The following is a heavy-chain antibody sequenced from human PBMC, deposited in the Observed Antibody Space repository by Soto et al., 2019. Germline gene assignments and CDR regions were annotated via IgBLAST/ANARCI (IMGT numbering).Heavy chain of an antibody. J-gene: IGHJ4*02. V-gene: IGHV3-23*01. CDR1: VFTFSIFA. Sequence: PWGSLRLSCAASVFTFSIFAMSWVRQAPGRGLEWVSGLSGSGIRTFYADSVKGRFSISKDNSKNTVSMEMNNLKVEDTAVYYCAKDIGAGNYYFHSWGQGIKVTVSS. CDR2: LSGSGIRT. CDR3: AKDIGAGNYYFHS. D-gene: IGHD1-26*01.